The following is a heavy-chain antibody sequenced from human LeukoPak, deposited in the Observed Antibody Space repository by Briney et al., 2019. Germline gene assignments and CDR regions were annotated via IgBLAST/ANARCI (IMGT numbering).Heavy chain of an antibody. D-gene: IGHD2-2*01. CDR1: GGTFSSYA. J-gene: IGHJ4*02. Sequence: SVKVSCEASGGTFSSYAISWVRHAPGQGLEWMGRIIPILGIANYAQKFQGRVTITADKSTSTAYMELSSLRSEDTAVYYCAREVAVVPAAYYFDYWGQGTLVTVSS. CDR2: IIPILGIA. CDR3: AREVAVVPAAYYFDY. V-gene: IGHV1-69*04.